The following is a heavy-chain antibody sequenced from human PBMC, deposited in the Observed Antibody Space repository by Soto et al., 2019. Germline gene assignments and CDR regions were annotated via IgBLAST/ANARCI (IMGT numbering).Heavy chain of an antibody. CDR3: ARARASFIRAEVVKSPRPFDY. CDR1: GFTFSSYG. CDR2: IWYDGSNK. J-gene: IGHJ4*02. D-gene: IGHD6-6*01. Sequence: PGGSLRLSCAASGFTFSSYGMHWVRQAPGKGLEWVAVIWYDGSNKYYADSVKGRFTISRDNSKNTLYLQMNSLRAEDTAVYYCARARASFIRAEVVKSPRPFDYWGQGTLVTVSS. V-gene: IGHV3-33*01.